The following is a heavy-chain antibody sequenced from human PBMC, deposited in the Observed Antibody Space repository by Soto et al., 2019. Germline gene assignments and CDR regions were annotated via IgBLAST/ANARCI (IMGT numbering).Heavy chain of an antibody. CDR2: ISHSGST. CDR1: GYTITSGYF. J-gene: IGHJ5*01. D-gene: IGHD3-10*01. CDR3: ARDRGHYCAGSYYSPNLFDS. V-gene: IGHV4-38-2*02. Sequence: PWETLKITCAGSGYTITSGYFCGLRQMPPRNGLGWIGSISHSGSTYYNPSFQSRVTISVDTSKNPFSLKLSTVTAADTAAYYCARDRGHYCAGSYYSPNLFDSWGQGTLVTVSS.